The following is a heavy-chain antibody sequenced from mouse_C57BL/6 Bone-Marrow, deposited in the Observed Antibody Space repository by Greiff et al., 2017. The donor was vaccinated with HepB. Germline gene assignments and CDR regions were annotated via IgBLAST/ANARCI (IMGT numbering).Heavy chain of an antibody. J-gene: IGHJ4*01. V-gene: IGHV6-6*01. D-gene: IGHD2-12*01. CDR2: IRNKANNHAT. CDR1: GFTFSDAW. CDR3: TRDYSYYYAMDY. Sequence: EVMLVESGGGLVQPGGSMKLSCAASGFTFSDAWMDWVRQSPEKGLEWVAEIRNKANNHATYYAESVKGRFTISRDDSKSSVYLQMNSLRAEDTGIYYCTRDYSYYYAMDYWGQGTSVTVSS.